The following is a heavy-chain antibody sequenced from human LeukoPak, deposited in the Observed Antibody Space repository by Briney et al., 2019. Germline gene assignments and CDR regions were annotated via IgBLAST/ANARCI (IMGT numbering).Heavy chain of an antibody. J-gene: IGHJ5*02. CDR1: GGTFSSYA. V-gene: IGHV1-69*05. CDR2: IIPIFGTA. D-gene: IGHD3-3*02. Sequence: GASVKVSCTASGGTFSSYAISWVRQAPGQGLEWMGGIIPIFGTANYAQKFQGRVTITTDESTSTAYMELSSLRSEDTAVYYCARHLASWFDPWGQGTLVTVSS. CDR3: ARHLASWFDP.